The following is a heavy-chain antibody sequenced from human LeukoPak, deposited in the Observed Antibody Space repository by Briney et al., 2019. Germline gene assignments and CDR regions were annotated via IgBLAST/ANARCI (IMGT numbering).Heavy chain of an antibody. J-gene: IGHJ4*02. CDR1: GFTFSSYA. Sequence: GRSLRLSRAASGFTFSSYAMHWVRQAPGKGLEWVAVISYDGSNKYYADSVKGRFTISRDNSKNTLYLQMNSLRAEDTAVYYCARDFSGITIFGWGYYFDYWGQGTLVTVSS. V-gene: IGHV3-30*04. D-gene: IGHD3-3*01. CDR3: ARDFSGITIFGWGYYFDY. CDR2: ISYDGSNK.